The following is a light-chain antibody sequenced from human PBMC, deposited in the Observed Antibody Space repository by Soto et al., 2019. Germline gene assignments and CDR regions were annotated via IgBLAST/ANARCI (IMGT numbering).Light chain of an antibody. V-gene: IGKV3-20*01. CDR2: GAS. CDR3: QEYGSSRT. CDR1: QTVSSNS. J-gene: IGKJ1*01. Sequence: EIVLTQSPGTLSLSSGERATLSCRASQTVSSNSLAWYQQKPGQAPRLLIYGASSRATGIPDRFSGSGSGTDFTLTISRLEPEDFAVYYCQEYGSSRTFGQGTKVEIK.